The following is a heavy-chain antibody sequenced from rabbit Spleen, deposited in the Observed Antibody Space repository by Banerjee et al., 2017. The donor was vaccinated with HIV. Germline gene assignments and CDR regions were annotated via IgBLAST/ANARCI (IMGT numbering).Heavy chain of an antibody. Sequence: QSLEESGGDLVKPGASLTLTCKASGIDFSSYYYMCWVRQAPGKGLELIACIYTSSGSTYYASWVNGRFTISSHNAQNTLYLQLNSLTAADTATYFCVRDQAGDADYGPYYLNLWGPGTLVTVS. CDR2: IYTSSGST. J-gene: IGHJ4*01. CDR1: GIDFSSYYY. V-gene: IGHV1S43*01. D-gene: IGHD2-1*01. CDR3: VRDQAGDADYGPYYLNL.